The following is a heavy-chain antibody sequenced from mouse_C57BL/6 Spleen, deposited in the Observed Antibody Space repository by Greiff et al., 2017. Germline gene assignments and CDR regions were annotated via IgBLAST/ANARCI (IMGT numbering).Heavy chain of an antibody. CDR1: GYTFTSYW. Sequence: VQLQQSGTVLARPGASVKMSCKTSGYTFTSYWMHWVKQRPGQGLEWIGAIYPGNSDTSYNQKFKGKAKLTAVTSASTAYMELSSLTNEDSAVYYCTKGNYDYDEGDAMDYWGQGTSVTVSS. CDR2: IYPGNSDT. V-gene: IGHV1-5*01. CDR3: TKGNYDYDEGDAMDY. J-gene: IGHJ4*01. D-gene: IGHD2-4*01.